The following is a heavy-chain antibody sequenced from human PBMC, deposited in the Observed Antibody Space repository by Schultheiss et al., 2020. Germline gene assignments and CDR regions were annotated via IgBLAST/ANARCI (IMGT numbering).Heavy chain of an antibody. Sequence: SVKVSCKASGGTFSSYAISWVRQAPGQGLEWMGGIIPIFGTANYAQKFQGRVTITADESASTAYMELSSLRSEDTAVYYCARGRGSGWSRWYFDLWGRGTLVTVSS. CDR2: IIPIFGTA. J-gene: IGHJ2*01. V-gene: IGHV1-69*13. D-gene: IGHD6-19*01. CDR3: ARGRGSGWSRWYFDL. CDR1: GGTFSSYA.